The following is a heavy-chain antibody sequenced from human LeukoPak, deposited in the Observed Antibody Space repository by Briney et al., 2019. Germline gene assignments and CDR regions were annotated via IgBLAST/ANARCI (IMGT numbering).Heavy chain of an antibody. CDR1: GGSFSGYY. J-gene: IGHJ5*02. CDR3: ARRAVVPAAINWFDP. V-gene: IGHV4-34*01. Sequence: SETLSLTCAVYGGSFSGYYWSWIRQPPGKGLEWIGEINHSGSTNYDPSLKSRVTISVDTSKNQFSLKLSSVTAADTAVYYCARRAVVPAAINWFDPWGQGTLVTVSS. CDR2: INHSGST. D-gene: IGHD2-2*01.